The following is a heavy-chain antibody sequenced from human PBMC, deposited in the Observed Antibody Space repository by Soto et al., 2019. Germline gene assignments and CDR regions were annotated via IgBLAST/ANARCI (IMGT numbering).Heavy chain of an antibody. CDR1: GGSISSSSYY. CDR3: ARHGYYYGSGSLGPNWFDP. Sequence: QLQLQESGPGLVKPSETLSLTCTVSGGSISSSSYYWGWIRQPPGKGLEWIGSIYYSGSTYYNPSLKRRVTISVDTSKNQFSLKLSSVTAADTAVYYCARHGYYYGSGSLGPNWFDPWGQGTLVTVSS. D-gene: IGHD3-10*01. CDR2: IYYSGST. V-gene: IGHV4-39*01. J-gene: IGHJ5*02.